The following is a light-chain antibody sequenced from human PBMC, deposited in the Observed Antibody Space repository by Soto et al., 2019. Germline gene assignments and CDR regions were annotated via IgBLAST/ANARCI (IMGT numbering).Light chain of an antibody. CDR3: SSYTITSTRL. CDR1: SSDIGAFDL. J-gene: IGLJ1*01. CDR2: DVN. Sequence: QSALTQPASVSGSPGQSITISCTGTSSDIGAFDLVSWYQQHPGKAPKVMIYDVNTRPSGVSSRFSGSKSGNTASLAISGLPAEDEADYYCSSYTITSTRLFGTGTKLTVL. V-gene: IGLV2-14*01.